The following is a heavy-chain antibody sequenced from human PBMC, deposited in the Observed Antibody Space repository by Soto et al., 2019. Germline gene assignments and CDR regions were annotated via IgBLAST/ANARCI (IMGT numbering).Heavy chain of an antibody. J-gene: IGHJ4*02. Sequence: GGSLRLSCAASGFTFSNAWMNWVRQTPGKGLEWVGRIKSKSDGRSTDNAAPEKGRFTISRDDSKKALYLQMTSLKTEDTAVYYCTTLTFLTVHDDYWGQGTLVTVSS. CDR1: GFTFSNAW. V-gene: IGHV3-15*01. D-gene: IGHD2-8*02. CDR2: IKSKSDGRST. CDR3: TTLTFLTVHDDY.